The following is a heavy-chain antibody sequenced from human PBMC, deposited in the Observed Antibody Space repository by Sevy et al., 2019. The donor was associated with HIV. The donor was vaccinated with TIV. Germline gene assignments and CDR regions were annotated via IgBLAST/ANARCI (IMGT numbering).Heavy chain of an antibody. CDR1: AFTFSSYN. J-gene: IGHJ4*02. Sequence: GGSLRLSCAASAFTFSSYNMNWVRQAPGKGLEWVSCISGSSNYIYYAETLKGQFIISRDNAKNTLDLKMNSLRADDTAVYYCARGPPDGSYDYFDYWGQGTLVTVSS. D-gene: IGHD1-26*01. CDR3: ARGPPDGSYDYFDY. CDR2: ISGSSNYI. V-gene: IGHV3-21*06.